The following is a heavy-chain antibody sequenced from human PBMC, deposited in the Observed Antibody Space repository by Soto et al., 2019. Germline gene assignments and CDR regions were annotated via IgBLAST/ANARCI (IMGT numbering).Heavy chain of an antibody. J-gene: IGHJ4*02. CDR3: AGVVAATTDYFDY. V-gene: IGHV1-69*13. CDR2: IIPIFGTA. D-gene: IGHD2-15*01. CDR1: GGTFSSYA. Sequence: GASVKVSCKASGGTFSSYAISWVRQAPGQGLEWMGGIIPIFGTANYAQKFQGRVTTTADESTSTAYMELSSLRSEDTAVYYCAGVVAATTDYFDYWGQGTPVTVSS.